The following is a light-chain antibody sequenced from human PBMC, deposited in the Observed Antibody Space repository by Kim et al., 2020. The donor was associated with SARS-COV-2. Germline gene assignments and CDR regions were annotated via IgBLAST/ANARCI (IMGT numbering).Light chain of an antibody. CDR3: LQHNSYQWT. Sequence: ASVGERGTITWRGRKGIRNDLGWYQQKPGKAPKRLIYAESSLKSEVPSRFSGSGSGTELTLTISSLQPEDFATYYCLQHNSYQWTFGQGTKVEIK. J-gene: IGKJ1*01. CDR2: AES. CDR1: KGIRND. V-gene: IGKV1-17*01.